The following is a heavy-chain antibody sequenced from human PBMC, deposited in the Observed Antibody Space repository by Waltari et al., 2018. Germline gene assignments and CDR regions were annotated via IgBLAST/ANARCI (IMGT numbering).Heavy chain of an antibody. CDR2: INHSGST. V-gene: IGHV4-34*01. CDR3: ARGRRTGYGYGQGLYYYYGMDV. Sequence: QVQLQQWGAGLLKPSETLSLTCAVYGGSFSGYYWSWIRQPPGKGLEWIGEINHSGSTNYNPSLKSRVTISVDTSKNQFSLKLSSVTAADTAVCYCARGRRTGYGYGQGLYYYYGMDVWGQGTTVTVSS. CDR1: GGSFSGYY. J-gene: IGHJ6*02. D-gene: IGHD5-18*01.